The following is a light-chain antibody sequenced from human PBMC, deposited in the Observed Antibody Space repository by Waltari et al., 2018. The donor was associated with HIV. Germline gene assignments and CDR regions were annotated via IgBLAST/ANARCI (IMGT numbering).Light chain of an antibody. CDR2: GAS. V-gene: IGKV1-39*01. CDR1: QSITYF. CDR3: QQSDSFPYT. J-gene: IGKJ2*01. Sequence: DIQMTQSLSPLSASVGDTVVISCRASQSITYFLNWYQLKPGKAPALLISGASSLQSGVPSRFVGSGSGTDFTLTIKNLQPGDFATYFCQQSDSFPYTFGPGTKLDI.